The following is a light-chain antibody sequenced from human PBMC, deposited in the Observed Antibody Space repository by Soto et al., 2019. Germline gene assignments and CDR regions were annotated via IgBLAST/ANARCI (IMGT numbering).Light chain of an antibody. CDR1: GGSIASGY. CDR2: EDN. J-gene: IGLJ1*01. V-gene: IGLV6-57*03. Sequence: NFMLTQPHSVSESPGKTLTISCTRSGGSIASGYVQWYQQRPGSAPTTVIYEDNQRPSGVPDRFSGSIDRSSNSASLTISGLKTEDEADYYCQSYHSSTPYVFGTGTKVTVL. CDR3: QSYHSSTPYV.